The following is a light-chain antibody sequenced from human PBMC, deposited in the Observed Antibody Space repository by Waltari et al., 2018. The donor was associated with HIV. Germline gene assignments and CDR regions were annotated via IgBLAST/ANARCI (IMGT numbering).Light chain of an antibody. CDR2: GAS. Sequence: EIVLTQSLGTLYLSSGERATLSCRASQSVSSSYLAWYQQKPGQAPRLPIYGASSRATGIPDRFSGSGSGTDFTLTISRLEPEDFAVYYCQQYGSSPETFGQGTKVEIK. J-gene: IGKJ1*01. CDR1: QSVSSSY. V-gene: IGKV3-20*01. CDR3: QQYGSSPET.